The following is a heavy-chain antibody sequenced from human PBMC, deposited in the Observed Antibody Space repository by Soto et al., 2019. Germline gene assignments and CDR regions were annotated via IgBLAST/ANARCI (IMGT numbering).Heavy chain of an antibody. D-gene: IGHD6-13*01. V-gene: IGHV3-23*01. CDR1: GFTFSVYA. CDR3: ANSFSPSSTNWHSHFYH. Sequence: EEQLLESGGGLVQPGGSLRLSCAASGFTFSVYAMSWVRRAPGKGLDWVSAISSSGDNTYYADSVRGRFSITRDNTKNTLDLPMRSLRAEDTAVYYGANSFSPSSTNWHSHFYHWGQGTLVTVSS. CDR2: ISSSGDNT. J-gene: IGHJ4*02.